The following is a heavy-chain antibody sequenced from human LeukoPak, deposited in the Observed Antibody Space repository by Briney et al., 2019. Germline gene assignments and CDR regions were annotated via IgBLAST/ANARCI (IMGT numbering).Heavy chain of an antibody. CDR1: GFIVSNNY. V-gene: IGHV3-53*01. Sequence: GGSLRLSCVASGFIVSNNYMSWVRQAPGKGLEGVSVIYSRGATYYADSVKGRFTISRDNSKNTLYLQMNSLRVEDTAVYYCAARNYWGQGTLVTVSS. CDR2: IYSRGAT. D-gene: IGHD1-14*01. CDR3: AARNY. J-gene: IGHJ4*02.